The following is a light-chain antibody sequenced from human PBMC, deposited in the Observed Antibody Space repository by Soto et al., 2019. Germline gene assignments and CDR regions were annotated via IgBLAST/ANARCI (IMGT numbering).Light chain of an antibody. V-gene: IGKV1-5*03. CDR3: QQYNTYLST. CDR2: EAS. Sequence: DVQMTQSPSTLSAGVGDRVSITCRASQSIGAWLAWFQQKPGRAPKLLIYEASTLKSGVPSRFSGSRSGTEFTLTISGLQPDDSATYYCQQYNTYLSTFGGGTKVEVK. J-gene: IGKJ4*01. CDR1: QSIGAW.